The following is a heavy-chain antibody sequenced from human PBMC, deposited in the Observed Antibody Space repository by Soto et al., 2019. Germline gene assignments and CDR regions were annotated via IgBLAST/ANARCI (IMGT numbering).Heavy chain of an antibody. CDR2: ITHSSDGS. J-gene: IGHJ4*02. Sequence: EVQLLESGGDLVQPGGSLRLPCAASGFTFPTYAMTWVRRAPGKGLEWVSTITHSSDGSYYADSVMGRFTISRDNSKNTLYLQMSGLRAEDTAVYYCARGGPRDGYRDLDYWGQGTQVTVSS. D-gene: IGHD5-18*01. V-gene: IGHV3-23*01. CDR3: ARGGPRDGYRDLDY. CDR1: GFTFPTYA.